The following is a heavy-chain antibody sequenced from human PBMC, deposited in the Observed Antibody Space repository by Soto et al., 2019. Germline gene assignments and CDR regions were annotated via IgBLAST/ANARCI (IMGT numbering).Heavy chain of an antibody. CDR3: ARTKAGPATAGYHF. D-gene: IGHD6-13*01. V-gene: IGHV4-39*02. CDR1: GVSISSSNYY. CDR2: VYNSGAT. Sequence: SETLSLTCNVSGVSISSSNYYWAWIRQPPGRGLEWIGSVYNSGATYYNPSLRSRVSLSVDTSKNHFSLEVTSVTAADTAMYYCARTKAGPATAGYHFCGPGTMVTVYS. J-gene: IGHJ4*02.